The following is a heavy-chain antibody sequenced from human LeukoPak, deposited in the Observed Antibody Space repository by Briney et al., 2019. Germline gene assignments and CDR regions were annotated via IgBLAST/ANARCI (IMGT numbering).Heavy chain of an antibody. Sequence: SETLSLTCTVSGGSISSYYWGWIRQPPGKGLEWIGSIYYSGSTYYNPSLKSRVTISVDTSKNQFSLKLSSVTAADTAVYYCARQRERHFDYWGQGTLVTVSS. V-gene: IGHV4-39*01. CDR2: IYYSGST. CDR3: ARQRERHFDY. J-gene: IGHJ4*02. CDR1: GGSISSYY. D-gene: IGHD1-1*01.